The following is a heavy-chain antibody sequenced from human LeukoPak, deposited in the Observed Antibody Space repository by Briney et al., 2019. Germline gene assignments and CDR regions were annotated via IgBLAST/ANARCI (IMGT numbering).Heavy chain of an antibody. J-gene: IGHJ5*02. CDR2: VYYSGIT. CDR1: GGSISSDY. V-gene: IGHV4-59*08. D-gene: IGHD3-3*01. Sequence: PSETLSLTCTVSGGSISSDYWSWIRQPPGKGLEWIGYVYYSGITNYNPSLKSRVTISGGTSKNHFSLKLTSVTAADTAVYYCARLLGWSGPINWFDPWGRGTLVTVSS. CDR3: ARLLGWSGPINWFDP.